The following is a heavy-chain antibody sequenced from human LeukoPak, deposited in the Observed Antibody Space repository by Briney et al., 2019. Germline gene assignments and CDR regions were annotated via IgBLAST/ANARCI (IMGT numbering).Heavy chain of an antibody. CDR1: GFTFSSYA. CDR2: ISHDGSNK. D-gene: IGHD2-2*01. Sequence: AGGSLRLSCAASGFTFSSYAMHWVRQAPGKGLEWVAVISHDGSNKYYADSVKGRFTISRDNAKNSLYLQVNSLRAEDTAVYYCARPIRKLLFDDAFDIWGQGTMVTVSS. CDR3: ARPIRKLLFDDAFDI. V-gene: IGHV3-30*04. J-gene: IGHJ3*02.